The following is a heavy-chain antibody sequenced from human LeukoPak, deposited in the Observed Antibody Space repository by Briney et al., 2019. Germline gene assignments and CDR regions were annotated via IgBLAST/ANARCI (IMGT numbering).Heavy chain of an antibody. D-gene: IGHD6-6*01. V-gene: IGHV3-9*01. Sequence: PGRSLRLSCAASGFTFDDYAMHWVRQAPGKGLEWVSGISWNSGSIGYADSVKGRFTISRDNAKNSLYLQMNSLRAEDTALYYCAKDSSSSDHQQFDYWGQGTLVTVSS. CDR1: GFTFDDYA. J-gene: IGHJ4*02. CDR3: AKDSSSSDHQQFDY. CDR2: ISWNSGSI.